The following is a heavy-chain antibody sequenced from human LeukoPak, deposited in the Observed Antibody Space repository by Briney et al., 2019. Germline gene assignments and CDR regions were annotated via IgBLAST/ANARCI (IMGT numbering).Heavy chain of an antibody. CDR2: IIPIFGTA. Sequence: GASEKVSCKASGGTFSSYAISWVRQAPGQGLEWMGGIIPIFGTANYAQKFQGRVTITADESTSTAYMELSSLRSEDTAVYYCARASGYAYGMDVWGQGTTVTVSS. CDR1: GGTFSSYA. CDR3: ARASGYAYGMDV. V-gene: IGHV1-69*13. J-gene: IGHJ6*02. D-gene: IGHD5-12*01.